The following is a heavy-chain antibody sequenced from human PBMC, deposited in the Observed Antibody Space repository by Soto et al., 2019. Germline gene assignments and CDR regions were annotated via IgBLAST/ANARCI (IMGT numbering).Heavy chain of an antibody. CDR3: ASLTASGSSFDY. Sequence: GGSLILSCAASGFTFSRYWMHWVRQAPGKELVWVSRINSDGSSTSYADPVKGRFTVSRDNARNTLYLQMNSLRVEDTAVYYCASLTASGSSFDYWGQGALVTVSS. D-gene: IGHD3-10*01. CDR1: GFTFSRYW. J-gene: IGHJ4*02. CDR2: INSDGSST. V-gene: IGHV3-74*01.